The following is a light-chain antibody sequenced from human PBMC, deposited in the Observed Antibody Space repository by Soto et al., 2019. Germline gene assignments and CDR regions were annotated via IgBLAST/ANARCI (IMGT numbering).Light chain of an antibody. CDR1: SSDVGAHNY. CDR2: GVT. CDR3: SSYSTSFFYV. V-gene: IGLV2-14*01. Sequence: QSALTQPASVSGSPGQSITISCTGTSSDVGAHNYVSWYQQHPGEAPKLIIYGVTNRPSGVSYRFSGSKSDYTASLTISGLQAEDEADYYCSSYSTSFFYVFGTGTKVTVL. J-gene: IGLJ1*01.